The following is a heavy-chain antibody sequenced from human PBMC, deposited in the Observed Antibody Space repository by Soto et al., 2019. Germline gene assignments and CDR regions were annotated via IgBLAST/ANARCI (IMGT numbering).Heavy chain of an antibody. CDR3: VREDGVVGVSSAFDS. CDR1: GFTLTAYT. V-gene: IGHV3-21*02. Sequence: EVQLVESGGGLVAPGGSLRLSCVASGFTLTAYTMNWVRQAPGTGLEWVSSINGRSNYKSYSDSVKGRFTISRDNTQNSLFLQMSRLGPEDTATYYCVREDGVVGVSSAFDSWGQGTLVTVSS. J-gene: IGHJ4*02. D-gene: IGHD1-26*01. CDR2: INGRSNYK.